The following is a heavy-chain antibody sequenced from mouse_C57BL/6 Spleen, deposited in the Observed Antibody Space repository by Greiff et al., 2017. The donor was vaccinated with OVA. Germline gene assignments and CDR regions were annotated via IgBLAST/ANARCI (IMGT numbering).Heavy chain of an antibody. J-gene: IGHJ3*01. CDR2: ISYDGSN. Sequence: EVKLLESGPGLVKPSQSLSLTCSVTGYSITSGYYWNWIRQFPGNKLEWMGYISYDGSNNYNPSLKNRISITRDTSKNQFFLKLNSATTEDTATYYCARGDGYYPFAYWGQGTLVTVSA. V-gene: IGHV3-6*01. CDR1: GYSITSGYY. CDR3: ARGDGYYPFAY. D-gene: IGHD2-3*01.